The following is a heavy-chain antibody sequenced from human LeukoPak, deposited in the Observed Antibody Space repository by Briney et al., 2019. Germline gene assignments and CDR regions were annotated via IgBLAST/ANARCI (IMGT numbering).Heavy chain of an antibody. CDR2: IYPGDSDT. J-gene: IGHJ3*02. D-gene: IGHD2-2*01. V-gene: IGHV5-51*01. Sequence: GESLKISCKGSGYSFTSHWIGWVRQMPGKGLEYMGIIYPGDSDTRYSPSFQGRVTISADKSISTAYLQWSSLRASDTAMYYCARKGYCSSTSCYTDDAIGIWGQGTMVTVSS. CDR3: ARKGYCSSTSCYTDDAIGI. CDR1: GYSFTSHW.